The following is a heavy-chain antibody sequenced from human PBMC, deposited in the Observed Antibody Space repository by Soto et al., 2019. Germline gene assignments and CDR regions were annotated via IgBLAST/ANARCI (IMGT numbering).Heavy chain of an antibody. Sequence: LQTLSLTCAISGDSVSSNSAAWNWIRQSPSRGLEWLGRTYYRSKWYNDYAVSVKSRITINPDTSKNQFSLQLNSVTPEDTAVYYCARALNYDILTGPPPYYYYYYMDVWGKGTTVTVSS. CDR3: ARALNYDILTGPPPYYYYYYMDV. V-gene: IGHV6-1*01. CDR2: TYYRSKWYN. J-gene: IGHJ6*03. D-gene: IGHD3-9*01. CDR1: GDSVSSNSAA.